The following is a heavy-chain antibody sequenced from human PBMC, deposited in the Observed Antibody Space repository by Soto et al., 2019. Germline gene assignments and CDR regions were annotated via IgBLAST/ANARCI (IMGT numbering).Heavy chain of an antibody. CDR3: ARGGRGELLIDWFDP. Sequence: ASVKVSCKASGYTFTSYAMHWVRQAPGQRLEWMGWINAGNGNTKYSQKFQGRVTITRDTSASTAYMELSSLRSEDTAVYYCARGGRGELLIDWFDPWGQGTLVTVSS. CDR1: GYTFTSYA. V-gene: IGHV1-3*01. D-gene: IGHD1-26*01. CDR2: INAGNGNT. J-gene: IGHJ5*02.